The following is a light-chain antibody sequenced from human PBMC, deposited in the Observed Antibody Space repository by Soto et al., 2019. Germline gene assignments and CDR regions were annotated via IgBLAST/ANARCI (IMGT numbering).Light chain of an antibody. CDR1: QSVDTM. Sequence: EIVLPQSPARLSLSAGERVTLSCRASQSVDTMVAWYQQQVGRTPRLLIYETSNRATGVPGRFSGSGSGTDFTLTISRLEPEDFAVYFCQVRTDWPPFKYTFGQGTKLEV. V-gene: IGKV3-11*01. CDR3: QVRTDWPPFKYT. J-gene: IGKJ2*01. CDR2: ETS.